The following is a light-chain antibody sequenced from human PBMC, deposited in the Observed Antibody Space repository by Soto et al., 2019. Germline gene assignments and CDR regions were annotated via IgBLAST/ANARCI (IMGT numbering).Light chain of an antibody. Sequence: EIVMTQSPATLSVSPGERATLSCRASQSVSSNLARYQQKPGQAPRLLIYGASTRATGIPARFSGSGSGTEFTLTISSLQSEDFAVYYCQQYNNWPFWTFGQGTKVEIK. CDR1: QSVSSN. CDR2: GAS. CDR3: QQYNNWPFWT. V-gene: IGKV3-15*01. J-gene: IGKJ1*01.